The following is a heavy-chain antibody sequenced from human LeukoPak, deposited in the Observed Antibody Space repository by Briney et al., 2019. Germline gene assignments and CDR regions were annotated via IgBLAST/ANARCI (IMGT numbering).Heavy chain of an antibody. Sequence: GGSLRLSCAASGFTFSSYWMSWVRQAPGKGLEWDSSISSSSSYIYYADSVKGRFTISRDNAKNSLYLQMNSLRAEDTAVYYCARDWGGSSSDAFDIWGQGTMVTVSS. CDR2: ISSSSSYI. J-gene: IGHJ3*02. CDR3: ARDWGGSSSDAFDI. CDR1: GFTFSSYW. D-gene: IGHD1-26*01. V-gene: IGHV3-21*01.